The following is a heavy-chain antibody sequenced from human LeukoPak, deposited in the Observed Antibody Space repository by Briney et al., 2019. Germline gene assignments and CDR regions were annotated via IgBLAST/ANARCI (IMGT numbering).Heavy chain of an antibody. V-gene: IGHV3-30*18. D-gene: IGHD3-22*01. J-gene: IGHJ4*02. Sequence: PGGSLRLACAASGFTFNTCGMHWVRQAPGKGLEWVAVISYDAESDYHVDSVKGRFTISRDNSKNTLYLQMNSLRAEDTAVYYCAKGGHYYDSSGYYHEDYFDYWGQGTLVTVSS. CDR1: GFTFNTCG. CDR3: AKGGHYYDSSGYYHEDYFDY. CDR2: ISYDAESD.